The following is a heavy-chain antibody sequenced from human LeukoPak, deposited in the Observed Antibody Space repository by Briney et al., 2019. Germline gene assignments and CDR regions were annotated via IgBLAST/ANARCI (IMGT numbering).Heavy chain of an antibody. J-gene: IGHJ3*02. CDR1: GFTFSDYY. Sequence: GGSLRLSCAASGFTFSDYYMSWIRQAPGKGLEWVSYISSSGSTIYYADSVKGRFTISRDNAKNSLYLQMNSLRAEDTAVYYCARDISVTEDAFDIWGQGTMVTVSS. CDR2: ISSSGSTI. CDR3: ARDISVTEDAFDI. D-gene: IGHD5-18*01. V-gene: IGHV3-11*01.